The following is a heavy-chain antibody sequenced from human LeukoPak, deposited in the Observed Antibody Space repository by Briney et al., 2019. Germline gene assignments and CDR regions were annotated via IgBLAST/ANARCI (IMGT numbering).Heavy chain of an antibody. CDR1: GFTFSSYW. Sequence: GGSLRLSCAASGFTFSSYWMNWVRQAPGKGLEWVANIKKDGSERYYVDSVKGRFTISRDNTKKSLYLQMHTLRAEDTAVYYCARDLAGPPQEAFDIWGQGTMVTVSS. J-gene: IGHJ3*02. CDR3: ARDLAGPPQEAFDI. V-gene: IGHV3-7*01. CDR2: IKKDGSER.